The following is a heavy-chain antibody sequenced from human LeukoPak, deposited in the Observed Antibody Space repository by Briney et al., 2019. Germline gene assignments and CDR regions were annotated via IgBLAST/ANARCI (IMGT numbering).Heavy chain of an antibody. Sequence: GGSLRLSCAASGFTFSSYWMSWVRQAPGKGLEWVANIKQDGSEKYYVDSVKSRFTISRDNAKNSLYLQMNSLRAEDTAVYYCARAQPGYSYGYDYWGQGTLVTVSS. D-gene: IGHD5-18*01. CDR2: IKQDGSEK. V-gene: IGHV3-7*01. CDR3: ARAQPGYSYGYDY. J-gene: IGHJ4*02. CDR1: GFTFSSYW.